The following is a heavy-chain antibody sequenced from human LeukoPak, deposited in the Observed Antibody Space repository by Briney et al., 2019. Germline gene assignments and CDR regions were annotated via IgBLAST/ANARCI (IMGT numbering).Heavy chain of an antibody. CDR3: ARRGYFEFWSGYFQRLEGWFDP. Sequence: GGSLRLACAASGFRLSSYWMSWVRQAPGKGLEWVANIKQDGSEKSYVDSVKGRFTVSRDNAKNSLYLEMNSLRAEDTAVYYCARRGYFEFWSGYFQRLEGWFDPWGQGTLVTVSS. J-gene: IGHJ5*02. CDR2: IKQDGSEK. D-gene: IGHD3-3*01. CDR1: GFRLSSYW. V-gene: IGHV3-7*01.